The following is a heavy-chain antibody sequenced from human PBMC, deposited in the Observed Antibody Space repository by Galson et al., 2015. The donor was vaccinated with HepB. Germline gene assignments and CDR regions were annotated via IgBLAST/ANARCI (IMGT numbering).Heavy chain of an antibody. CDR1: GYTLTELS. V-gene: IGHV1-24*01. D-gene: IGHD2-2*01. J-gene: IGHJ4*02. CDR3: ATGDIVVVPAGFDY. Sequence: SVKVSCKVSGYTLTELSMHWVRQAPGKGLEWMGGFDPEDGETIYAQKFQGRVTMAEDTSTDTAYMELSSLRSEDTAVYYCATGDIVVVPAGFDYWGQGTPVTVSS. CDR2: FDPEDGET.